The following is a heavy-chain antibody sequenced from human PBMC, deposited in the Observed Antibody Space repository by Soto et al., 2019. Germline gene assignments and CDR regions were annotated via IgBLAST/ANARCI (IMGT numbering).Heavy chain of an antibody. CDR2: IYYSGST. CDR1: GGSISSYY. V-gene: IGHV4-59*01. D-gene: IGHD3-9*01. J-gene: IGHJ6*02. Sequence: SETLSLTCTVSGGSISSYYWSWIRQPPGKGLEWIGYIYYSGSTNYNPSLKSRVTISVDTSKNQFSLKLSSVTAADTAVYYCAGVEFDSKGYYYGMDVWGQGTTVTVSS. CDR3: AGVEFDSKGYYYGMDV.